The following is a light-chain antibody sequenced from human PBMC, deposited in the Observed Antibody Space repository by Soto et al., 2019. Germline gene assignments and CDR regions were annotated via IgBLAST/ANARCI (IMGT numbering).Light chain of an antibody. CDR1: QNITIW. Sequence: DIQMTQSPSTLSASVGDRVTITCRASQNITIWLAWYQQKPAKAPNLLISKASSLQTGVPTRFSGSGSGTEFTLTISSLQPDDLATYYCQQYHSLYTFGQGTKVEIK. CDR2: KAS. CDR3: QQYHSLYT. J-gene: IGKJ2*01. V-gene: IGKV1-5*03.